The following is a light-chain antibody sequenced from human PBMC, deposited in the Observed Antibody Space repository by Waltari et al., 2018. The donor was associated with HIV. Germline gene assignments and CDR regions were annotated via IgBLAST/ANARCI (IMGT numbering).Light chain of an antibody. Sequence: EIVLTQSPGTLSLSPGDRATLSCRASQSVTSSYLAWYQQTPGQTPRLLIYGTSNRATGIPDSFSGSGSGTDFTLTISRLDPEDFAVYYCQQYGSSSYTFGQGTKLEIK. CDR1: QSVTSSY. CDR3: QQYGSSSYT. V-gene: IGKV3-20*01. CDR2: GTS. J-gene: IGKJ2*01.